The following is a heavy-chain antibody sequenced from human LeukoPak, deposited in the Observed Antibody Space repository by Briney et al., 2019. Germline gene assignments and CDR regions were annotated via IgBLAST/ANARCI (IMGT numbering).Heavy chain of an antibody. D-gene: IGHD3-9*01. CDR3: ARRRDYDVLTGPTYYFDS. V-gene: IGHV4-59*08. CDR2: IYYTGST. J-gene: IGHJ4*02. CDR1: GGSISDEY. Sequence: SSETLSLTCTVSGGSISDEYWSWIRQPPGKGLEWVGSIYYTGSTNYSPSLKSRVTISVDTSKNQFSLKLRSVTAADTAVYYCARRRDYDVLTGPTYYFDSWGQGTLVTVSS.